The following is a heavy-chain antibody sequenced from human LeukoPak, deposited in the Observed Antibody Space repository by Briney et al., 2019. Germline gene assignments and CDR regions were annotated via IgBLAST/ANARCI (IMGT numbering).Heavy chain of an antibody. V-gene: IGHV1-8*01. Sequence: GASVKVSCKASGYTFTSYDINWVRQATGQGLEWMEWMNPNSGNTGYAHKFQGRVNMTRNTSISTVYMQLSSLRSEDTAVYYCARGPQLLDYWGQGTLVTVSS. CDR1: GYTFTSYD. CDR2: MNPNSGNT. CDR3: ARGPQLLDY. J-gene: IGHJ4*02. D-gene: IGHD4-23*01.